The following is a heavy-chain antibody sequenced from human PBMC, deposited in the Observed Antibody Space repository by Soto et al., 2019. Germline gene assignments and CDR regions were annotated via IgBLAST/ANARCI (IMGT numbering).Heavy chain of an antibody. V-gene: IGHV3-23*01. J-gene: IGHJ6*02. CDR3: ARDLYYYDSSGYSPYYYYYGMDV. CDR2: ITSGGSA. D-gene: IGHD3-22*01. Sequence: GGSLRLSCATSGFIFSTYGMSWVRQAPGKGLEWVSSITSGGSAYYADSVKGRFTLSRDNSKNTMFLQMNSLRVDDTAVYYCARDLYYYDSSGYSPYYYYYGMDVWGQGTTVTVSS. CDR1: GFIFSTYG.